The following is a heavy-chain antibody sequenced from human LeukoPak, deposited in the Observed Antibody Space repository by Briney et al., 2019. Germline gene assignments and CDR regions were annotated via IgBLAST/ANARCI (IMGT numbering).Heavy chain of an antibody. CDR3: ASSEGFGDLSFDY. Sequence: GGSLRLSCAASGFTFSSYAMSWVRQAPGKGLEWVSVIYSGGSTYYADSVKGRFTISRDNSKNTLYLHMNSLRAEDTAVYYCASSEGFGDLSFDYWGQGTLVTVSS. V-gene: IGHV3-53*01. D-gene: IGHD3-10*01. CDR2: IYSGGST. J-gene: IGHJ4*02. CDR1: GFTFSSYA.